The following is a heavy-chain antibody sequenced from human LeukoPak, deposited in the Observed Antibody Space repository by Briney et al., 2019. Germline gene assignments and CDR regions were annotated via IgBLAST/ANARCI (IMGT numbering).Heavy chain of an antibody. J-gene: IGHJ4*02. CDR1: GFIFSDHY. D-gene: IGHD3-10*01. CDR2: SKNKGQSFLT. V-gene: IGHV3-72*01. CDR3: AREQGGITSVRGDVDY. Sequence: GGSLRLSCAASGFIFSDHYMDWVRQAPGKGLEWVARSKNKGQSFLTEYAASVKGRFIILRDDSRNSVFLQMNSLKTEDTAVYYCAREQGGITSVRGDVDYWGQGTLVTVSS.